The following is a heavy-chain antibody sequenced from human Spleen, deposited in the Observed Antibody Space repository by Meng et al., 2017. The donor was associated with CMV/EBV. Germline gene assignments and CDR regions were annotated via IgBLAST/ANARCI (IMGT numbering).Heavy chain of an antibody. CDR1: GYTFTGYY. CDR2: VNAYSGGT. Sequence: ASVKVSCKTSGYTFTGYYMHWVRQSPGQGLEWLGWVNAYSGGTNYAQKFQGRVTMTRDTSISTVYMDLSSLRSDDTAVYFCASYCSSSTCYSYMNYYYYSMDVWGQGTTVTVSS. V-gene: IGHV1-2*02. D-gene: IGHD2-2*01. CDR3: ASYCSSSTCYSYMNYYYYSMDV. J-gene: IGHJ6*02.